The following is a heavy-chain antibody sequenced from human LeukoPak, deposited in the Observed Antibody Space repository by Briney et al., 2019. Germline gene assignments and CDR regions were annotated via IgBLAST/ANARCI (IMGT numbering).Heavy chain of an antibody. V-gene: IGHV3-73*01. CDR2: MRSKTQNYAT. J-gene: IGHJ4*02. Sequence: GGSLKLSCAXSXXTFXDXXXXXXXXXXXXXXXWXGRMRSKTQNYATAYAASVKGXFTISRDDSKNTALLQMNSLKTEDXAVYYCTNYDDSSDLWGYWGQGTLVTVSS. D-gene: IGHD3-22*01. CDR1: XXTFXDXX. CDR3: TNYDDSSDLWGY.